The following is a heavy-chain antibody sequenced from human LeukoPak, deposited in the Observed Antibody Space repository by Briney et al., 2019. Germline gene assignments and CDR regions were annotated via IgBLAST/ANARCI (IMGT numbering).Heavy chain of an antibody. V-gene: IGHV4-59*01. CDR3: ARVGRGDHTWGSYYFDH. CDR2: ISYSGST. D-gene: IGHD3-16*01. CDR1: GDSISSYH. Sequence: PSETLSLTCTVSGDSISSYHWSWIPQPPGKGLEWIGYISYSGSTNSNPSLKSRVTISVDTSKNQFSLKLSSVTAADTAVYYCARVGRGDHTWGSYYFDHWGQGTLVTVSS. J-gene: IGHJ4*02.